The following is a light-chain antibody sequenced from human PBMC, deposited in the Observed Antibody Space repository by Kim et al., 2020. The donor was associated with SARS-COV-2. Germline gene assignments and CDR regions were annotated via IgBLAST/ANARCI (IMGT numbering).Light chain of an antibody. Sequence: SYELTQPPSVSVSPGQTASITCSGDKLGDKYACWYQQKPGQSPVLVIYQDRKRSSGIPERFSGSNSGNTATLTISGTQAMDEADYYCEAWDSSTGGVFGGGTKVTV. J-gene: IGLJ2*01. CDR3: EAWDSSTGGV. V-gene: IGLV3-1*01. CDR2: QDR. CDR1: KLGDKY.